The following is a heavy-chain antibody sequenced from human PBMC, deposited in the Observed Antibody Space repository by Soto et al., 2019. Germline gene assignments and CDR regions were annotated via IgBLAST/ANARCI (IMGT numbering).Heavy chain of an antibody. Sequence: QEQLVQSGTEVKKPGASVTVSCKSSGYTFTDFYLHWLRQAPGQGLEWVGWINPKTGDTKSSQKFQGRVTMSRDTSVSTAYIDLTSLTSDDTAMYYCATGTNGTTGWYNPWGQGTRVTVSS. CDR2: INPKTGDT. D-gene: IGHD1-1*01. CDR1: GYTFTDFY. J-gene: IGHJ5*02. V-gene: IGHV1-2*02. CDR3: ATGTNGTTGWYNP.